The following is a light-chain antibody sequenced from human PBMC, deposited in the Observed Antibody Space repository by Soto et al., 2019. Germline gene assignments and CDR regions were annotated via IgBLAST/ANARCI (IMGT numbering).Light chain of an antibody. V-gene: IGKV1-5*03. CDR2: EAS. CDR3: QQFNSYSFGYT. Sequence: DIQMTLSPSTLSASVGVRVTITCRASQSISTWLAWDQQKPGRAPKLLIYEASILESGVPSTFSGSGYGTEFTLTISSLQPDDFATYYCQQFNSYSFGYTFGQGTKLEIK. CDR1: QSISTW. J-gene: IGKJ2*01.